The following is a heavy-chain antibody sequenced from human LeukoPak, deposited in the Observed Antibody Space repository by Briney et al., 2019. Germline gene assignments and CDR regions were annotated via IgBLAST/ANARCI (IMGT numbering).Heavy chain of an antibody. CDR3: ARAVAGTMAAFDI. CDR1: GGSISSSSYY. J-gene: IGHJ3*02. V-gene: IGHV4-39*01. Sequence: SETLSLTCTVSGGSISSSSYYWGWIRQPPGKGLEWIGNIYYSGITYYNPSLKSRVTISVDTSKNQFSLKLTSVTPADTAVYYCARAVAGTMAAFDIWGQGTMVTVSS. D-gene: IGHD6-19*01. CDR2: IYYSGIT.